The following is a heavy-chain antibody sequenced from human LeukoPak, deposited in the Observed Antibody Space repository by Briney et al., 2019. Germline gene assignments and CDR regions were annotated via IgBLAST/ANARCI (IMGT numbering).Heavy chain of an antibody. V-gene: IGHV1-69*13. CDR2: IIPIFGTA. J-gene: IGHJ5*02. CDR1: GGTFSSYA. CDR3: ARGGYYGSGSFLSWFDP. D-gene: IGHD3-10*01. Sequence: SVTVSCTASGGTFSSYAISWVRQAPGQGLEWMGGIIPIFGTANYAQKFQGRVTITADESTSTAYMELSSLRSEDTAVYYCARGGYYGSGSFLSWFDPWGQGTLVTVSS.